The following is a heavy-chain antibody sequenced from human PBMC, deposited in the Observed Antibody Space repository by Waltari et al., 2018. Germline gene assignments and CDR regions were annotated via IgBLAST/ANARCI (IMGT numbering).Heavy chain of an antibody. CDR3: ARVPEGHYVWGSSHAFDI. CDR2: ISHRGST. Sequence: QLQLQESGSGLVKPSQTLSLTCAVSGGSISNGDYSWSWIRQSPGKGLEWIGHISHRGSTYYNPSLKSRVTISVDRSKNQFSLNLRSVTAADTAVYYCARVPEGHYVWGSSHAFDIWGQGTMVTVSS. J-gene: IGHJ3*02. D-gene: IGHD3-16*01. CDR1: GGSISNGDYS. V-gene: IGHV4-30-2*06.